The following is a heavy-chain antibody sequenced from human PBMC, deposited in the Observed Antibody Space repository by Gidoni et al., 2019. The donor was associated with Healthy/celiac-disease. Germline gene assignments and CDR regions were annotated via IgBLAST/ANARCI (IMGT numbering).Heavy chain of an antibody. Sequence: EVQLVGAGGGLVQHGGSLRLSGAASGVTFSSDAMSWVRKAPGKVLDWVSAISGRGGSTSYAVSLKGRFTISRDNSKNTLYLQMTSLIAEDTAVYYLSNHKKMGPYCSGGSCTVSNAFDIWGQGTMVTVSS. CDR2: ISGRGGST. CDR1: GVTFSSDA. V-gene: IGHV3-23*04. J-gene: IGHJ3*02. CDR3: SNHKKMGPYCSGGSCTVSNAFDI. D-gene: IGHD2-15*01.